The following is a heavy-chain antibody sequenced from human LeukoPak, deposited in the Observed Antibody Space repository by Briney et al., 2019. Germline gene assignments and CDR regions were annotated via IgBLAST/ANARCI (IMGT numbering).Heavy chain of an antibody. D-gene: IGHD5-18*01. CDR3: ARDTAMAYDAFDI. J-gene: IGHJ3*02. V-gene: IGHV1-8*01. CDR2: MNPNSGNT. Sequence: ASVKVSCKASGYTFTSYDIHWVRQATGQGLAWMGWMNPNSGNTGYAQKFQGRVTMTRNTSISTAYMELSSLRSEDTAVYYCARDTAMAYDAFDIWGQGTMVTVSS. CDR1: GYTFTSYD.